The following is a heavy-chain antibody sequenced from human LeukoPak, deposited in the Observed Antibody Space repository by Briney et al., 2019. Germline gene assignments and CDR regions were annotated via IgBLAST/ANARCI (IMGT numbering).Heavy chain of an antibody. D-gene: IGHD3-22*01. CDR1: GGSISSYY. CDR3: ARANSYDSSGHYYEFGY. J-gene: IGHJ4*02. Sequence: PSETLSLTCTVSGGSISSYYWSWIRQPAGKGLEWIGRIYTSGITNYNPSLKSRVTMSVDTSKNQFSLKLTSVTAADTAVYYCARANSYDSSGHYYEFGYWGQGTLVTVSS. V-gene: IGHV4-4*07. CDR2: IYTSGIT.